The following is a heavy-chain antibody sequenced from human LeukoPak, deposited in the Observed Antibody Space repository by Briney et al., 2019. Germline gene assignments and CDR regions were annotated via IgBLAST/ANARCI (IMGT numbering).Heavy chain of an antibody. CDR2: IYYSGST. CDR1: GGSISSYY. Sequence: PSETLSLTCTVSGGSISSYYWSWIRQPPGKGLEWIGYIYYSGSTNYNPSLKSRVTISVDTSKNQFSLKLSSVTAADTAVYYCARVPQLGADFDYWGQGTLVTVSS. D-gene: IGHD6-13*01. V-gene: IGHV4-59*01. CDR3: ARVPQLGADFDY. J-gene: IGHJ4*02.